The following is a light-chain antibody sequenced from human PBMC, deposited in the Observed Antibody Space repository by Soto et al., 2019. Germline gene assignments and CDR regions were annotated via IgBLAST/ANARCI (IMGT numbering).Light chain of an antibody. CDR1: QSVRSH. J-gene: IGKJ5*01. CDR2: EAA. Sequence: EIVLTQSRATLSLSPGDGATLSCRGSQSVRSHLVGYQQKPGQAPRLLINEAANRATGSPARFSGGGAGRDFTLTISSRVPDDFAVEYCRQRSDWPSTFGQGTRLEI. V-gene: IGKV3-11*02. CDR3: RQRSDWPST.